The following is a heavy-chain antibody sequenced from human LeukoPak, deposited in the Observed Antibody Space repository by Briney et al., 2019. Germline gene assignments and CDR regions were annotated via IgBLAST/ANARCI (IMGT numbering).Heavy chain of an antibody. CDR3: ARDEEEQQLVGGVFDY. D-gene: IGHD6-13*01. J-gene: IGHJ4*02. Sequence: GGSLRLSCAASGFTFSTSTMHWVRQAPGKGLEWVAVISYDGSNKYYADSVKGRFTISRDNSKNTLYLQMNSLRAEDTAVYYCARDEEEQQLVGGVFDYWGQGTLVTVSS. V-gene: IGHV3-30-3*01. CDR2: ISYDGSNK. CDR1: GFTFSTST.